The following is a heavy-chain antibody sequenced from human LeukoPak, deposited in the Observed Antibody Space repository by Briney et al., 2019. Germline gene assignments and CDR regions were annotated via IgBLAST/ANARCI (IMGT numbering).Heavy chain of an antibody. CDR2: IWYDGSNK. V-gene: IGHV3-33*01. D-gene: IGHD1-26*01. CDR1: GYSFSSYG. J-gene: IGHJ4*02. Sequence: PGGSLRLSCAASGYSFSSYGMHWLRQAPGKGLEWVAVIWYDGSNKYYVDSVKGRFTISRDNSKNTLYLQMNSLRVEDTAVYYCAVDGEGDTTIAYWGQGTLVTVSS. CDR3: AVDGEGDTTIAY.